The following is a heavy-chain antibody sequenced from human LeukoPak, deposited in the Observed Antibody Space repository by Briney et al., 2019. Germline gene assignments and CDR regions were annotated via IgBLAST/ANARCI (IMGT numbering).Heavy chain of an antibody. V-gene: IGHV4-59*01. CDR3: ARGNNRRSFDY. J-gene: IGHJ4*02. CDR2: VYYSGTT. D-gene: IGHD1-14*01. Sequence: SETLSLTCTVSGGSISGYYCSWIRQPPGKGLEWIGYVYYSGTTNYNPSLMSRVTISMDTSKNQFSLKLNSVTAADTAVYYYARGNNRRSFDYWGQGTLVTVSS. CDR1: GGSISGYY.